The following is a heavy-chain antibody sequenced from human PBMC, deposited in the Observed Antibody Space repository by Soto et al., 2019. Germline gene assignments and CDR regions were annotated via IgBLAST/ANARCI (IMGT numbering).Heavy chain of an antibody. CDR3: AKASSSWTSGYFDY. J-gene: IGHJ4*02. D-gene: IGHD6-13*01. CDR1: GFTFSSYG. CDR2: IWYDGSNK. V-gene: IGHV3-33*06. Sequence: SLRLSCAASGFTFSSYGMHWVRQAPGKGLEWVAVIWYDGSNKYYADSVKGRFTISRDNSKNTLYLQMNSLRVEDTAVYYCAKASSSWTSGYFDYWGQGTLVTVSS.